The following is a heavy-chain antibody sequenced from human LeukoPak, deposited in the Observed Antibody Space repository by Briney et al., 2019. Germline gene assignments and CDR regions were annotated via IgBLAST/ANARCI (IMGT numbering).Heavy chain of an antibody. V-gene: IGHV3-30*02. Sequence: PGGSLRLSCAASGFTFSSYGMHWVRQAPGKGLEWVAFIRYDGINKYSADSVKGRFTISRDNAKNTLNLQMNSLRAEDTAVYYCARDLGQYYDTSDNWFDPWGQGTLVTVSS. J-gene: IGHJ5*02. CDR3: ARDLGQYYDTSDNWFDP. CDR2: IRYDGINK. CDR1: GFTFSSYG. D-gene: IGHD3-22*01.